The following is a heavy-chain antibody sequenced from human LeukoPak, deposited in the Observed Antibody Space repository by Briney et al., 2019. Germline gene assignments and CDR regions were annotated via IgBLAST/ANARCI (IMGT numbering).Heavy chain of an antibody. CDR3: ARFTGTYLAY. CDR2: IYHNGST. Sequence: SETLSLTCTVSGSSISSGYYWGWIRQPPGKGLEWIGSIYHNGSTYYNPSLKSRVTISVDTSKNQFSLKLTSVTAADTAVYYCARFTGTYLAYWGQGILVTVSS. D-gene: IGHD2-8*02. J-gene: IGHJ4*02. V-gene: IGHV4-38-2*02. CDR1: GSSISSGYY.